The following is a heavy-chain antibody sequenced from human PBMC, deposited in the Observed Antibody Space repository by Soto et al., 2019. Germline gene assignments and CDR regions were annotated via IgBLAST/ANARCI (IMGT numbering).Heavy chain of an antibody. CDR2: ITGYNGNT. D-gene: IGHD6-19*01. J-gene: IGHJ4*02. CDR1: GYTFTNYG. V-gene: IGHV1-18*04. Sequence: ASVKVSCKASGYTFTNYGITWVRQAPGQGLEWMGWITGYNGNTNYAQRLQGRVTMTTDTSTSTVYMELRSLRSDDTAVYYCARDRGGSDWHSFEYWGQGTLVTVSS. CDR3: ARDRGGSDWHSFEY.